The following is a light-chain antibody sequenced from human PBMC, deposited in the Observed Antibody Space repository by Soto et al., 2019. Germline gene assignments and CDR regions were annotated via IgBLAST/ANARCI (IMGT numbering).Light chain of an antibody. CDR1: NSDVGGYNY. CDR2: EVS. V-gene: IGLV2-14*01. Sequence: QSALTQPASVSGSPGQSITISCTGTNSDVGGYNYVSWYQQHPGKAPELMIYEVSHRPSGVSNRFSGSKSDNTASLTISGLQAEEEADYYCSSYTSISTLYVFGTGTKLTVL. J-gene: IGLJ1*01. CDR3: SSYTSISTLYV.